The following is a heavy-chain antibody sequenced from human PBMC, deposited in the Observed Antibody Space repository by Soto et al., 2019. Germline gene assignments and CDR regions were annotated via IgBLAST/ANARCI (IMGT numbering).Heavy chain of an antibody. Sequence: QVQLQESGPGLVKPSETLSLTCTVSGGSISSYHWSWIRQPPGKGLEWIGYIYYSGSTNYNPSLKSRVTISVDTSKNQFSLKLSSVTAADTAVYYCARDAGFGELMEERDYYYYGMDVWGQGTTVTVSS. V-gene: IGHV4-59*01. CDR1: GGSISSYH. CDR2: IYYSGST. CDR3: ARDAGFGELMEERDYYYYGMDV. J-gene: IGHJ6*02. D-gene: IGHD3-10*01.